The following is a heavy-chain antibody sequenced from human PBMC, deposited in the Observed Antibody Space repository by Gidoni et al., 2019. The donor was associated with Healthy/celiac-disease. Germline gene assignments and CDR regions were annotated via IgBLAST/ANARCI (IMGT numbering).Heavy chain of an antibody. V-gene: IGHV3-21*01. D-gene: IGHD2-2*01. CDR1: GFTFSSYS. Sequence: EVQLVESGGGLVKPGGSLRLSCAASGFTFSSYSMNWVRQAPGKGLEWVSSISSSSSYIYYADSVKGRFTISRDNAKNSLYLQMNSQRAEDTAVYYYARDSRCPRSSTSCYYFDYWGQGTLVTVSS. CDR2: ISSSSSYI. J-gene: IGHJ4*02. CDR3: ARDSRCPRSSTSCYYFDY.